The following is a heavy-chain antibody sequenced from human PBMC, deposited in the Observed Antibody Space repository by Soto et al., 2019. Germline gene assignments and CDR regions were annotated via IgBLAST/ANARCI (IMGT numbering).Heavy chain of an antibody. CDR1: GFTFSSYA. CDR3: ASAAREYYYYGMDV. CDR2: ISGSGGST. J-gene: IGHJ6*02. V-gene: IGHV3-23*01. Sequence: GGSLRLSCAASGFTFSSYAMSWVRQAPGKGLEWVSAISGSGGSTYYADSVRGRFTISRDNSKNTLYLQMNSLRAEDTAVYYCASAAREYYYYGMDVWGQGTTVTVSS.